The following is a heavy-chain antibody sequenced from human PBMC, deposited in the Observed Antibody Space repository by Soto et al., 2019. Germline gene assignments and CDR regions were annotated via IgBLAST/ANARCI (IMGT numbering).Heavy chain of an antibody. Sequence: VRVSCKASGYTLTAYSVQWVRPAPGQVLQWMGWINPNSGDTKYAQEFQGRVTLTRDTSISTVYMELSRLTSDDTAVYYCARDMDYYYGSGTGNGHGFLGQGTTVTVSS. CDR1: GYTLTAYS. CDR2: INPNSGDT. CDR3: ARDMDYYYGSGTGNGHGF. D-gene: IGHD3-10*01. J-gene: IGHJ6*02. V-gene: IGHV1-2*02.